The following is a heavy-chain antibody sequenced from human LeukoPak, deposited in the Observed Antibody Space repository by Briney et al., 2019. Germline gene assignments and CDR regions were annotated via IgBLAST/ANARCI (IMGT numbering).Heavy chain of an antibody. CDR1: GDSIRRYY. CDR2: IHNNGDT. Sequence: SSETLSLTCTVSGDSIRRYYWNWIRQAPGKALEWIGHIHNNGDTAYNFSLKSRVTISMDTSKNQSSLKLSSVTAADTAVYYCARHEGQYYKYDFWSGYQSGNAFDIWGQGTMVTVSS. CDR3: ARHEGQYYKYDFWSGYQSGNAFDI. D-gene: IGHD3-3*01. J-gene: IGHJ3*02. V-gene: IGHV4-59*08.